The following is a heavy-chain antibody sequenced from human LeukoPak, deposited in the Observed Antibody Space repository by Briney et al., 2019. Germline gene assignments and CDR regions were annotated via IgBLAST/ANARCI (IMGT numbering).Heavy chain of an antibody. Sequence: PGGSLRLSCAASGFTFSSYGMNWVRQAPGKGLEWVSSISSSSSYIYYADSVKGRFTISRDNAKNSLYLQMNSLRAEDTAVYYCARGYRLIDRSGSYYKGPNWFDPWGQGTLVTVSS. V-gene: IGHV3-21*01. CDR1: GFTFSSYG. CDR2: ISSSSSYI. CDR3: ARGYRLIDRSGSYYKGPNWFDP. D-gene: IGHD3-10*01. J-gene: IGHJ5*02.